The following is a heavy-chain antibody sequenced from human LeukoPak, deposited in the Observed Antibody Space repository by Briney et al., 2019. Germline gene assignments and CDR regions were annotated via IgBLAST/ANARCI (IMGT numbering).Heavy chain of an antibody. CDR3: ARLHLGYCSSTSCPGFDY. J-gene: IGHJ4*02. D-gene: IGHD2-2*01. V-gene: IGHV4-39*01. CDR1: GGSISSSSDY. CDR2: IYYSGST. Sequence: SETLSLTCTVSGGSISSSSDYWGWIRQPPGKGLEGFGSIYYSGSTYYNPCAKSRVTISVDTSKNQFSLKLSSVTAADTAVYDCARLHLGYCSSTSCPGFDYWGQGTLVTVSS.